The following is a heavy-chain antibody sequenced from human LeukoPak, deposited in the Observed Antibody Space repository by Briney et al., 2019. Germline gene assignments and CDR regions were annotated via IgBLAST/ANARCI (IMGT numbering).Heavy chain of an antibody. V-gene: IGHV3-33*01. D-gene: IGHD2-15*01. Sequence: PGRSLRLSCAASGFTFSNHGMHWVRQAPGKGLEGVAVIWSDGTNKYYADSVKGRFIISRDNSKSSLYLQMSSLRDEDTAVYYCARRYCSGGSCGVGPYFDYWGQGTLVTVSS. CDR2: IWSDGTNK. J-gene: IGHJ4*02. CDR1: GFTFSNHG. CDR3: ARRYCSGGSCGVGPYFDY.